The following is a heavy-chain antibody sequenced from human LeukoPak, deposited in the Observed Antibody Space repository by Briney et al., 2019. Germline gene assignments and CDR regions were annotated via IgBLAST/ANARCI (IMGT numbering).Heavy chain of an antibody. CDR1: GYTFTSYD. V-gene: IGHV1-8*03. D-gene: IGHD3-3*01. CDR3: ARGRITIFGVVIIAGDFDY. J-gene: IGHJ4*02. CDR2: MNPNSGNT. Sequence: ASVKVSCMASGYTFTSYDINWVRQATGQGLEWMGWMNPNSGNTGNAQKFQGRVTITRNTSISTAYMELSSLRSEDTAVYYCARGRITIFGVVIIAGDFDYWGQGTLVTVSS.